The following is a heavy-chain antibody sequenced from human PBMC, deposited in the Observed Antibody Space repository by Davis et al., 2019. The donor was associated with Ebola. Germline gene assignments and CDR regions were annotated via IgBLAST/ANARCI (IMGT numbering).Heavy chain of an antibody. D-gene: IGHD3/OR15-3a*01. CDR1: GFTFSTYA. CDR3: AKDRHWTGYYKGGFDY. V-gene: IGHV3-30*18. Sequence: GESLKISCAASGFTFSTYAMHWVRQAPGKGLEWVAFISYDGSYTHCADSVKGRFTISRDNSKNTLYLQMNSLRSEDTAVYYCAKDRHWTGYYKGGFDYWDQGTLATVSS. J-gene: IGHJ4*02. CDR2: ISYDGSYT.